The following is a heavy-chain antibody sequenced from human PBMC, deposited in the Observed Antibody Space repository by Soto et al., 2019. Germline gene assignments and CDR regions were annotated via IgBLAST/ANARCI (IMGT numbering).Heavy chain of an antibody. V-gene: IGHV3-30-3*01. Sequence: QVQLVESGGGVVQPGRSLRLSCAASGFTFSSYAMHWVRQAPGKGLELVAVISYDGSNKYYADSVKGRFTITRDNSKNTLYLQMNSLRAEDTAVYYCARPPDGVTGDAFDIWGQGTMVTVSS. J-gene: IGHJ3*02. CDR2: ISYDGSNK. CDR3: ARPPDGVTGDAFDI. D-gene: IGHD7-27*01. CDR1: GFTFSSYA.